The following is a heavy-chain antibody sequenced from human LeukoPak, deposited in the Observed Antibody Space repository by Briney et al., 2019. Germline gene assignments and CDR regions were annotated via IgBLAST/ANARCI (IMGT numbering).Heavy chain of an antibody. D-gene: IGHD6-13*01. CDR1: GFTFDDYA. CDR2: ISWNSGSI. Sequence: GGSLRLSCAASGFTFDDYAMHWVRQAPGKGLEWVSGISWNSGSIGYADSVKGRFTISRENAKNSLYLQMNSLRAEDTALYYCAKDRGRYSSSDFDYWGQGTLVTVSS. CDR3: AKDRGRYSSSDFDY. V-gene: IGHV3-9*01. J-gene: IGHJ4*02.